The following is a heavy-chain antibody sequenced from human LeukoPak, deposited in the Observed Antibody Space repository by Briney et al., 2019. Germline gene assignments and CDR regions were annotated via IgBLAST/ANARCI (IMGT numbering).Heavy chain of an antibody. J-gene: IGHJ4*02. D-gene: IGHD2-15*01. CDR3: ARVGVVVVAATRWIGVNDY. V-gene: IGHV3-66*01. Sequence: GGSLRLSCAASGFTVSSNYMSWVRQAPGKGLEWVSVIYSGGSTYYADSVKGRFTISRDNSKNTLYLQMNSLRAEDTAVYYCARVGVVVVAATRWIGVNDYWGQGTLVTVSS. CDR1: GFTVSSNY. CDR2: IYSGGST.